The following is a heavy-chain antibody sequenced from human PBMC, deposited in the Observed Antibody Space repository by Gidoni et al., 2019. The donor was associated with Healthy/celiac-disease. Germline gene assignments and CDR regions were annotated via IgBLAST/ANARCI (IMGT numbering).Heavy chain of an antibody. J-gene: IGHJ4*02. D-gene: IGHD6-13*01. CDR1: GFTVSSYA. Sequence: EVQLLESGGGLVQPGGSLRLSCAASGFTVSSYAMSWVRQAPGKGLEWVSAISGSGGSTYYADPVKGRFTISRDNSKNTLYLQMNSLRAEDTAVYYCAKDHSRIAEGGGFLFDYWGQGTLVTVSS. CDR2: ISGSGGST. CDR3: AKDHSRIAEGGGFLFDY. V-gene: IGHV3-23*01.